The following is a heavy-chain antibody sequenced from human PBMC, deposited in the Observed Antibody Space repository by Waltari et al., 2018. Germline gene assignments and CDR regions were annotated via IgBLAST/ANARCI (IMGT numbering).Heavy chain of an antibody. J-gene: IGHJ4*02. CDR3: AKEGSSSWYPQQFDY. D-gene: IGHD6-13*01. V-gene: IGHV3-23*01. CDR2: SSGSGGST. Sequence: EVQLLESRGGLVQPGGSLRLSCAASGFTFSSYAMTWVRQAPGKGLGLGSGSSGSGGSTYYSDSVKGRFTISRDNSKNTLYLQMNSLRAEDTAVYYCAKEGSSSWYPQQFDYWGQGTLVTVSS. CDR1: GFTFSSYA.